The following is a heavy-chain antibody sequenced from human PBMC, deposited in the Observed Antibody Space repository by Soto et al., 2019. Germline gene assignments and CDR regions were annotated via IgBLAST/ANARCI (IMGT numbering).Heavy chain of an antibody. CDR2: IYSGGST. Sequence: HPGGSLRLSCAASGFTVSSNYMSWVRQAPGKGLEWVSVIYSGGSTYYADSVKGRFIISRDNSKNTLYLQMNTLRAEDTAVYYCARGYCISTSCFAGHFDYWGQGTLVTVSS. CDR3: ARGYCISTSCFAGHFDY. V-gene: IGHV3-66*01. CDR1: GFTVSSNY. J-gene: IGHJ4*02. D-gene: IGHD2-2*01.